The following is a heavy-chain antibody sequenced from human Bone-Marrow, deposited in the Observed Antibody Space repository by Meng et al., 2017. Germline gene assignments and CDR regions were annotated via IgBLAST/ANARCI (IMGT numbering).Heavy chain of an antibody. CDR3: ARPQGAARPIWFDP. CDR2: IYHSGST. Sequence: SETLSLTCAVSGYSISSGYYWGWIRQPPGKGLEWIGSIYHSGSTYYNPSLKSRVTISVDTSKNQFPLKLSSVTAADTAVYYCARPQGAARPIWFDPWGQGTLVTVSS. D-gene: IGHD6-6*01. CDR1: GYSISSGYY. J-gene: IGHJ5*02. V-gene: IGHV4-38-2*01.